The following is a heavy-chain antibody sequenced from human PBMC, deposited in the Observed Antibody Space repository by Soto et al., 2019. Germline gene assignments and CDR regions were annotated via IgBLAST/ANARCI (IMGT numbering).Heavy chain of an antibody. CDR1: GFPFGDYA. V-gene: IGHV3-49*03. Sequence: PGGSLRLSCTASGFPFGDYAMSWFRQSPGKGLEWVGFIRIKAYGGTTEYAASVKGRFTISRDDSKSIAYLQMNSLKTEDTAVYYCTRDTRSGKPHDDYWGQGTLVTVSS. CDR2: IRIKAYGGTT. CDR3: TRDTRSGKPHDDY. J-gene: IGHJ4*02.